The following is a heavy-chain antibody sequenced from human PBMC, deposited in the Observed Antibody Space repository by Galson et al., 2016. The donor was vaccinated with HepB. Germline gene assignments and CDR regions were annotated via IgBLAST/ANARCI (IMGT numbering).Heavy chain of an antibody. V-gene: IGHV3-15*01. D-gene: IGHD3-10*01. CDR3: TMSRILCSRGDCRRGDV. CDR2: VRRKSDGGTR. CDR1: DFTFTNSW. J-gene: IGHJ6*02. Sequence: SLRLSCATSDFTFTNSWVTWVRQAPGKGLEWVGRVRRKSDGGTREYAASVEGRFTVSRADLQDTASLEMSNLRTEETGIYYCTMSRILCSRGDCRRGDVWGQGTKVTVSS.